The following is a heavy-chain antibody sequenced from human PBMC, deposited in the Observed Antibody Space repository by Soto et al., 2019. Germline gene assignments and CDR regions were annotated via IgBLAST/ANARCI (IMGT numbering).Heavy chain of an antibody. D-gene: IGHD3-16*01. CDR2: ISGSGGST. V-gene: IGHV3-23*01. Sequence: GGSLRLSCAASGFTFSSYAMSWVRQAPGKGLEWVSAISGSGGSTYYADSVKGRFTISRDNSKNTLYLQMNSLRAEDTAVYYCAKGGGAAPSTYYYYGMDVWGQGTTVTVSS. J-gene: IGHJ6*02. CDR1: GFTFSSYA. CDR3: AKGGGAAPSTYYYYGMDV.